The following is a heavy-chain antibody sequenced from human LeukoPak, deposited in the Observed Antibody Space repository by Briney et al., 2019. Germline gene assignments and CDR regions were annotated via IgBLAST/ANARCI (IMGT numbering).Heavy chain of an antibody. CDR1: GFTFDDCA. CDR2: ISWNSGSI. V-gene: IGHV3-9*01. J-gene: IGHJ5*02. CDR3: AKDMRGVFDP. Sequence: GRSLRLSCAASGFTFDDCAMHWVRQAPGKGLEWVSGISWNSGSIGYADSVKGRFTISRDNAKNSLYLQMNSLRAEDTALYYCAKDMRGVFDPWGQGTLVTVSS. D-gene: IGHD3-10*01.